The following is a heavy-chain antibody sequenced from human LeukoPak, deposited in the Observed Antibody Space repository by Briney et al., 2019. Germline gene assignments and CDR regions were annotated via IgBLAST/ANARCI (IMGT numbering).Heavy chain of an antibody. CDR3: ARFGSGWYYFDY. CDR2: INHSGST. Sequence: SSETLSLTCTVSGDSISGYYWSWIRQPPGKGLEWIGEINHSGSTNYNPSLKSRVTISVDTSKNQFSLKLSSVTAADTAVYYCARFGSGWYYFDYWGQGTLVTVSS. CDR1: GDSISGYY. V-gene: IGHV4-34*01. D-gene: IGHD6-19*01. J-gene: IGHJ4*02.